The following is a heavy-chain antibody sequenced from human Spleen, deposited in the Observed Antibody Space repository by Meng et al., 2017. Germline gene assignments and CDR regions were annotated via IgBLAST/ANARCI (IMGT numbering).Heavy chain of an antibody. V-gene: IGHV3-48*04. D-gene: IGHD3-3*02. Sequence: GGSLRLSCAASGFTFSNYAMSWVRQAPGKGPEWVSYISSSGSTIYYADSVKGRFTISRDNAKNSLYLQMKSLRAEDTAVYYCARLELSTIDYWGQGTLVTVSS. J-gene: IGHJ4*02. CDR1: GFTFSNYA. CDR2: ISSSGSTI. CDR3: ARLELSTIDY.